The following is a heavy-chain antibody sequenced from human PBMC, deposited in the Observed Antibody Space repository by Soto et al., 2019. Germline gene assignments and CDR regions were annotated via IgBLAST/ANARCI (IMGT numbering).Heavy chain of an antibody. Sequence: GGSLRLSCAASGFTFSTYAMSWVRQAPGKGLEWVSGIGNNGENTYYADSVKGRFTISRDDARHTLYLQMNSLGAEDTAIYYCAKDPRPGYDSVWHFFHYWGQGSQVTVSS. CDR3: AKDPRPGYDSVWHFFHY. CDR1: GFTFSTYA. D-gene: IGHD6-19*01. J-gene: IGHJ4*02. V-gene: IGHV3-23*01. CDR2: IGNNGENT.